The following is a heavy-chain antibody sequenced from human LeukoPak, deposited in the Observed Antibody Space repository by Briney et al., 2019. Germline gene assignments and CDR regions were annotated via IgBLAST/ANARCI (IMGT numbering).Heavy chain of an antibody. CDR3: ASCGYGSGWGLRY. CDR2: INHSGST. J-gene: IGHJ4*02. D-gene: IGHD3-10*01. CDR1: GGSFSGYY. Sequence: PSETLSLTCAVYGGSFSGYYWSWIRQPPGKGLEWIGEINHSGSTNYNPSLKSRVTISVDTSKNQFSLKLSSVTAADTAVYYCASCGYGSGWGLRYWGQGTLVTVSS. V-gene: IGHV4-34*01.